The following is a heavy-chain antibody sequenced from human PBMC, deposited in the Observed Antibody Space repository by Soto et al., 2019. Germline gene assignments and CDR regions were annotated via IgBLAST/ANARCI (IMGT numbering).Heavy chain of an antibody. CDR3: AGGAAADYFDY. CDR2: IYTIGRT. J-gene: IGHJ4*02. D-gene: IGHD6-13*01. V-gene: IGHV4-4*07. CDR1: VGSISSYY. Sequence: SETLSLTCTVSVGSISSYYWSWIRQPAGKGLEWIGRIYTIGRTNYNPSLKSRVTMSVDTSKNQFSLKLSSVTTADTAVYYCAGGAAADYFDYWGQGTLVTVSS.